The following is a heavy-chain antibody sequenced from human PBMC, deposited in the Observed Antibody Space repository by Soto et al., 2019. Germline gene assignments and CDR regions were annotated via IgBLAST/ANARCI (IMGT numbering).Heavy chain of an antibody. V-gene: IGHV5-51*01. Sequence: GESLKISCKASGYSLTSYWIGWVRQRPGKGLEWMGIVYPGDSDTRYNPSFRGQVTISVDRSTSTAYLQWSSLKASDSAMYYCTRRAGYIDYWGQGTLVTVSS. CDR3: TRRAGYIDY. J-gene: IGHJ4*02. CDR2: VYPGDSDT. CDR1: GYSLTSYW. D-gene: IGHD6-13*01.